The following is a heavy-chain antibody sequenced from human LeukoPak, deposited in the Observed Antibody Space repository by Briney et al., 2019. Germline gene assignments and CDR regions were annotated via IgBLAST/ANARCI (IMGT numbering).Heavy chain of an antibody. J-gene: IGHJ3*02. Sequence: GGSLRLSCTASGFAFSNYGMNWVRQTPGKGLEWVSAISAGGSSTHYADSVKGRFTISRDNSKNTLYLQMNSLRAEDTAVYYCARLQLPGSAFDIWGQGTMVTVSS. CDR2: ISAGGSST. V-gene: IGHV3-23*01. CDR3: ARLQLPGSAFDI. CDR1: GFAFSNYG. D-gene: IGHD6-6*01.